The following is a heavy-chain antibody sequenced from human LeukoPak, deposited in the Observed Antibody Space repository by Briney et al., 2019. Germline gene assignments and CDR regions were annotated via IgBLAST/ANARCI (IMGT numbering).Heavy chain of an antibody. CDR3: ARDPSRSWWGYFDY. Sequence: GGSLRLSCAASGFTLSSHAMSWVRQAPGKGLEWISTFSESSGSAHYADSVKGRFTISRDISKNTLYLQMNSLRAEDTAVYYCARDPSRSWWGYFDYWGQGALVTVSP. CDR2: FSESSGSA. CDR1: GFTLSSHA. J-gene: IGHJ4*02. V-gene: IGHV3-23*01. D-gene: IGHD6-13*01.